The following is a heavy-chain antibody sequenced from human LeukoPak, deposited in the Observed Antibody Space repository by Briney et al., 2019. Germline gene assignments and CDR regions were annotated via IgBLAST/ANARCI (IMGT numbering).Heavy chain of an antibody. CDR1: GGSISSSSYY. CDR2: IYYSGST. V-gene: IGHV4-39*07. D-gene: IGHD1-26*01. J-gene: IGHJ4*02. CDR3: AREASGSYYY. Sequence: PSETLFLTCTVSGGSISSSSYYWGWIRQPPGKGLEWIGSIYYSGSTYYNPSLKSRVTISVDTSKNQFSLKLSSVTAADTAVYYCAREASGSYYYWGQGTLVTVSS.